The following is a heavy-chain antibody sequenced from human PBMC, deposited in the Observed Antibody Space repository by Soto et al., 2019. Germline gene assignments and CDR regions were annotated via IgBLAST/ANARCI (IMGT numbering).Heavy chain of an antibody. J-gene: IGHJ3*01. CDR1: DFTISPYW. V-gene: IGHV3-7*01. D-gene: IGHD3-10*01. CDR3: GTDQWGGAFDL. Sequence: EVQVVESGGGLVQPGGSLRLSCAASDFTISPYWMTWVRQTPGQGLEFVANIKEDGSVRNYVDSVKGRFTISRDNAKNSLSLQMNSLRAEDTAVYYCGTDQWGGAFDLWGQGTTVTVSS. CDR2: IKEDGSVR.